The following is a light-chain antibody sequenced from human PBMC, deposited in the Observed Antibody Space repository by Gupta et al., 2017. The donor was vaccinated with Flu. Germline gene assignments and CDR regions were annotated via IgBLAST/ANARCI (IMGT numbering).Light chain of an antibody. V-gene: IGKV2-30*02. CDR1: PDLGHRDGRIY. Sequence: SIYCAPTPDLGHRDGRIYLAWFQQKPGQSPTRLIYEASSRDSGVPDRFSGSGSGTDFTLKISSVEAEDVGIYYCKQGKHCPWAFGQGTKVEIK. CDR2: EAS. J-gene: IGKJ1*01. CDR3: KQGKHCPWA.